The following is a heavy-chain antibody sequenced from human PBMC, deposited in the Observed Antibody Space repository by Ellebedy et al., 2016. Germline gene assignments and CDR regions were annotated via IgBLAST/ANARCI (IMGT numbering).Heavy chain of an antibody. CDR3: ARDRLGAMLGFDY. J-gene: IGHJ4*02. CDR1: GFNFGDYF. D-gene: IGHD3-16*01. V-gene: IGHV3-33*01. CDR2: IWNDGSKQ. Sequence: GESLKISCTGSGFNFGDYFLTWFRQAPGKGLEWVALIWNDGSKQYYADSVKGRFTISRDNSKSTLYLQMDSLRAEDTAVYYCARDRLGAMLGFDYWGQGTLVTVSS.